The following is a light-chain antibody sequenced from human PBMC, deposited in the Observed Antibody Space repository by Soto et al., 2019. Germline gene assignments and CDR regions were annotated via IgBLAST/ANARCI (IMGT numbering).Light chain of an antibody. V-gene: IGLV2-14*01. CDR3: SSYTSSSTRVV. CDR2: DVN. J-gene: IGLJ2*01. CDR1: SSDVGGYNY. Sequence: QSALTQPPSASGSPGQSVTISCTGTSSDVGGYNYVSWYQQHPGKAPKLMIYDVNNRPSGVSNRFSGSKSGNTASLTISGLQAEDEADYYCSSYTSSSTRVVFGGGTKVTVL.